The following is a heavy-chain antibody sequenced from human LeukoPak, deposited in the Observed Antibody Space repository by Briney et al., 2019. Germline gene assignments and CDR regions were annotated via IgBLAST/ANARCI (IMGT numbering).Heavy chain of an antibody. V-gene: IGHV1-58*02. CDR2: IVLGSGNT. CDR3: AADPYSSGWYG. J-gene: IGHJ4*02. CDR1: GFTFTNSA. Sequence: SVKVSCKASGFTFTNSAMQWVRQARGQRLEWIGWIVLGSGNTNYAQKFQERVTITRDMSTSTAYMELSSLRSEDTAVYYCAADPYSSGWYGWGQGTLATVSS. D-gene: IGHD6-19*01.